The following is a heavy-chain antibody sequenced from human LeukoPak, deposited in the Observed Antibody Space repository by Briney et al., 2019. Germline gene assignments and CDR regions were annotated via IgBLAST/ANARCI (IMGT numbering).Heavy chain of an antibody. CDR1: GFTFISYS. J-gene: IGHJ4*02. D-gene: IGHD3-22*01. CDR3: AIDPPHYYDSNSLDF. Sequence: QPGGSLRLSCAASGFTFISYSMNWVPQAPGKGLEWVSTINNGGENTHYADSVKGRFTISRDNSKNTLYLQVNSLRAEDTALYYCAIDPPHYYDSNSLDFWGQGTLVTVSS. V-gene: IGHV3-23*01. CDR2: INNGGENT.